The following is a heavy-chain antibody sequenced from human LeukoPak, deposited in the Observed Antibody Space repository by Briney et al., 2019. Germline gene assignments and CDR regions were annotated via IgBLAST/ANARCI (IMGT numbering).Heavy chain of an antibody. J-gene: IGHJ4*02. CDR1: GFTFSTSV. V-gene: IGHV3-23*01. D-gene: IGHD4-17*01. Sequence: GGPLRLSCAVSGFTFSTSVMSWVRQAPGKGLEWVSTISGSGGSTHYADSVKGRFTISREDSKNTLSLQIKRLRAEDTAVYLCVPKETTVTTVWGQGTLVTVSS. CDR2: ISGSGGST. CDR3: VPKETTVTTV.